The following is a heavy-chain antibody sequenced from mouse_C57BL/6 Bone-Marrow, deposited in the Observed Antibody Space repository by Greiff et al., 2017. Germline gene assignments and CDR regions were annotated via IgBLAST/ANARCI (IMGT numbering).Heavy chain of an antibody. CDR1: GYTFTSYW. D-gene: IGHD2-1*01. Sequence: VQLQQPGAELVRPGTSVKLSCKASGYTFTSYWMHWVKQRPGQGLEWIGVIDPSDSYTNYNQKFKGKATLTVDTSSSTAYMQLSSLTSEDSAVYYCARRGNPSGFADWGQGTLVTVSA. J-gene: IGHJ3*01. CDR2: IDPSDSYT. CDR3: ARRGNPSGFAD. V-gene: IGHV1-59*01.